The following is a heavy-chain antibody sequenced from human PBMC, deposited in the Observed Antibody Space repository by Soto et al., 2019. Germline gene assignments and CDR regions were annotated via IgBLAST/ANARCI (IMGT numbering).Heavy chain of an antibody. Sequence: GGSLRLSCAASGFTFSSYSMNWVRQAPGKGLEWVSYISSSSSTIYYADSVKGRFTISRDNAKNSLYLQMNSLGAEDTAVYYCARESYYGSGSYYNAQNDAFDIWGQGTMVTVSS. V-gene: IGHV3-48*01. J-gene: IGHJ3*02. CDR2: ISSSSSTI. D-gene: IGHD3-10*01. CDR3: ARESYYGSGSYYNAQNDAFDI. CDR1: GFTFSSYS.